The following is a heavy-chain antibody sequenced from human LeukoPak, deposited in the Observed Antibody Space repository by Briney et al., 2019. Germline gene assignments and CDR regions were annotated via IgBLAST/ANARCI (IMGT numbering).Heavy chain of an antibody. V-gene: IGHV3-30*02. CDR2: VRNDGGDK. CDR3: AKDIPGYSSGWYVSLPGY. J-gene: IGHJ4*02. CDR1: GFIFSDYG. D-gene: IGHD6-19*01. Sequence: GGSLRLSCAASGFIFSDYGMHWVRQAPGKGLEWVTMVRNDGGDKYYADSVKGRFTISRDNSENTLYLQMNGLRAEDTAVYYCAKDIPGYSSGWYVSLPGYWGQGTLVTVSS.